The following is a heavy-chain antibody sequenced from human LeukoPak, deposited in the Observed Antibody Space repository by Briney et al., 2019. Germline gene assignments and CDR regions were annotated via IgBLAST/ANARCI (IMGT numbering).Heavy chain of an antibody. Sequence: GGSLRLSCAASEFTFNIYSFKWTRQPTGGRGEWVSSISSGSTYIYYSHSVKGRFTVSRDNAKNSLFLQMNNLRAEDTAVYYCARDPFYYDAAGSDDYWGQGTLVTVSS. J-gene: IGHJ4*02. CDR2: ISSGSTYI. V-gene: IGHV3-21*01. CDR1: EFTFNIYS. D-gene: IGHD3-22*01. CDR3: ARDPFYYDAAGSDDY.